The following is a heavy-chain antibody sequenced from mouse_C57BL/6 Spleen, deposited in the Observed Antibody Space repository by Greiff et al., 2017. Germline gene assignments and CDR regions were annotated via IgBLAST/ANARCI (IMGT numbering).Heavy chain of an antibody. CDR2: IDPSDSET. D-gene: IGHD1-1*01. CDR3: GREILIRSYYFDY. V-gene: IGHV1-52*01. CDR1: GYTFTSYW. Sequence: QVQLQQPGAELVRPGSSVKLSCKASGYTFTSYWMHWVKQRPIQGLEWIGNIDPSDSETPYNQKFKDKATLTVDKSSSTAYMQLSSLTSDVSAVYYFGREILIRSYYFDYWGQGTTLTVSS. J-gene: IGHJ2*01.